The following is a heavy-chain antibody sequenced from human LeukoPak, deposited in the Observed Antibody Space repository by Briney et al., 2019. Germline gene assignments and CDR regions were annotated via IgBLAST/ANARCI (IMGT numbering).Heavy chain of an antibody. J-gene: IGHJ5*02. CDR3: ARGFITMVRGVINWFDP. D-gene: IGHD3-10*01. Sequence: SQTLSLTCTVSGGSISSGGYYWSWIRQHPGKGLEWIGYIYYSGSTYYNPSLKSRVTISVDTSKNQFSLKLSSVTAADTAVYYCARGFITMVRGVINWFDPWGQGTLVTVSS. V-gene: IGHV4-31*03. CDR2: IYYSGST. CDR1: GGSISSGGYY.